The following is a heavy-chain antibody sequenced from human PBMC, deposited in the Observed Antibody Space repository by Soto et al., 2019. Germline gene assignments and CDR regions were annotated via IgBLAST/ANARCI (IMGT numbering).Heavy chain of an antibody. D-gene: IGHD3-22*01. V-gene: IGHV3-33*01. CDR2: IWYDGSNK. CDR1: GFTFSSYG. Sequence: PGGSLRLSCAASGFTFSSYGMHWVRQAPGKGLEWVAVIWYDGSNKYYADSVKGRFTISRDNSKNTLYLQMNSLRAEDTAVYYCARDLYYDSSGYYLDYWGQGTLVTVSS. J-gene: IGHJ4*02. CDR3: ARDLYYDSSGYYLDY.